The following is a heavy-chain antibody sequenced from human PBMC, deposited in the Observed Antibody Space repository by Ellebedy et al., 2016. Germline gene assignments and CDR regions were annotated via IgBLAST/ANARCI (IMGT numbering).Heavy chain of an antibody. CDR3: VRETQAAL. V-gene: IGHV3-66*01. Sequence: GGSLRLXXAVSGFTVSTNYMSWVRQVPGKGLEWVSIIYTPGTTYYADSVRGRFTISRDNAKNSLILEMDSLRGDDTALYYCVRETQAALWGRGTLVTVSS. CDR2: IYTPGTT. J-gene: IGHJ3*01. CDR1: GFTVSTNY. D-gene: IGHD6-25*01.